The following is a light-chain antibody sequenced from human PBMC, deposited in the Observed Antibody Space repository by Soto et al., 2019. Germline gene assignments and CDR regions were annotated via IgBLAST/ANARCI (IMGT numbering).Light chain of an antibody. CDR1: SIGSKS. J-gene: IGLJ1*01. CDR2: DDS. CDR3: QVWIGTSDHPGV. Sequence: ELTQPPSVSVAPGQTARITCEGDSIGSKSVHWYQQKPGQAPVLVVYDDSGRPSGIPERFSGSNSGNTASLTLSRVEAGDEADYYCQVWIGTSDHPGVFGPGTKVTV. V-gene: IGLV3-21*02.